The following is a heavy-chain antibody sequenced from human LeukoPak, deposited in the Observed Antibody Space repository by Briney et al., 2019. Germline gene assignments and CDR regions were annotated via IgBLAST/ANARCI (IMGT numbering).Heavy chain of an antibody. CDR1: VGSLSSGSYY. D-gene: IGHD2-8*02. CDR2: IYYSGST. CDR3: ARDGRFPPEVLPRYFDY. Sequence: SETLSLTCTVSVGSLSSGSYYWGWIRQPPGKGLEWIGYIYYSGSTYYNPSLKSRVTISVETSKNQFSLKLSSVTAADTAVYYCARDGRFPPEVLPRYFDYWGQGTLVTVSS. J-gene: IGHJ4*02. V-gene: IGHV4-39*07.